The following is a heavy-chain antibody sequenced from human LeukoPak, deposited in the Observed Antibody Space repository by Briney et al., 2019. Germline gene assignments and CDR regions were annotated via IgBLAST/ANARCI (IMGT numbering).Heavy chain of an antibody. CDR1: GGSFSGYY. CDR2: INHSGST. V-gene: IGHV4-34*01. Sequence: SETLSLTCAVYGGSFSGYYWSWLRQPPGKGLEWIGEINHSGSTYYNPSLKSRVTISVDTSKNQFPLKLSSVTAADTAVYYCARGPGSWSLVWFDLWGQGTLVTVSS. J-gene: IGHJ5*02. CDR3: ARGPGSWSLVWFDL. D-gene: IGHD1-26*01.